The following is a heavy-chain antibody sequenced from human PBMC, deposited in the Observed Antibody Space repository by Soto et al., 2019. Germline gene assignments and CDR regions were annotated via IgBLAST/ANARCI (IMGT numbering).Heavy chain of an antibody. CDR3: ARLSLIWSPMQGLSGMDV. CDR2: TYYRSKWYN. D-gene: IGHD2-8*02. Sequence: QTLTLTGAVSGNGISSNSAACDWFRQTPSRGLEWLGRTYYRSKWYNDYAVSVKSRITINPDTSKNQFSLQLNSVTPEDTAVYYCARLSLIWSPMQGLSGMDVWGHGTTVTVS. V-gene: IGHV6-1*01. CDR1: GNGISSNSAA. J-gene: IGHJ6*02.